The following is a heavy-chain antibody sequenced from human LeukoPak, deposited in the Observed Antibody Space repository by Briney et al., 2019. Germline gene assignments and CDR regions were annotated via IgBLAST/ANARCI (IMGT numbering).Heavy chain of an antibody. Sequence: KASETLSLTCAVYGGSFSGYYWSWIRQHPGKGLEWIGYIYYSGSTYYNPSLKSRVTISVNTSKNQFSLKLSSVTAADTAVYYCARDYGDYYFDYWGQGTLVTVSS. D-gene: IGHD4-17*01. CDR1: GGSFSGYY. CDR2: IYYSGST. V-gene: IGHV4-31*11. CDR3: ARDYGDYYFDY. J-gene: IGHJ4*02.